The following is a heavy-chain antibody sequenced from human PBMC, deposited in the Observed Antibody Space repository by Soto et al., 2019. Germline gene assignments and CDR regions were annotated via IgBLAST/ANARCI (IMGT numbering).Heavy chain of an antibody. Sequence: ASVKVSCKVSGYTLTELSMHWVRQAPGKGLEWMGGFDPEDGETIYAQKFQGRVTMTEDTSTGTAYMELSSLRSEDTAVYYCARGGYYGKISQFDPWGQGTLVTVSS. CDR3: ARGGYYGKISQFDP. D-gene: IGHD1-1*01. CDR1: GYTLTELS. CDR2: FDPEDGET. J-gene: IGHJ5*02. V-gene: IGHV1-24*01.